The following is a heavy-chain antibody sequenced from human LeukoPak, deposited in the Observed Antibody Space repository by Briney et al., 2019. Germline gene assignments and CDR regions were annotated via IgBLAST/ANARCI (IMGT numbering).Heavy chain of an antibody. J-gene: IGHJ4*02. CDR1: GYSISSGYY. Sequence: KPSETLSLTCAVSGYSISSGYYWGWIRQPPGKGLEWIGSIYHSGSTYYNPSLKSRVTISVDTSKNQFSLRLSSVTAADTAVYYCAANNPVVPAAMPLGYWGQGTLVTVSS. CDR2: IYHSGST. V-gene: IGHV4-38-2*01. D-gene: IGHD2-2*01. CDR3: AANNPVVPAAMPLGY.